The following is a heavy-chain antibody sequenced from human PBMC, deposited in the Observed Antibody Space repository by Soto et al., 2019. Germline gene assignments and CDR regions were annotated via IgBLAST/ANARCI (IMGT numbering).Heavy chain of an antibody. J-gene: IGHJ4*02. V-gene: IGHV2-5*02. CDR1: GFSLSTSGVG. Sequence: SGPTLVNPTQTLTLTCTFSGFSLSTSGVGVGWIRQPPGKALEWLALIYWDDDKRYSPSLKSRLTITKDTSKNQVVLTMTNMDPVDTATYYCAHLYYYDSSGYYPFDYWGQGTLVTVSS. CDR2: IYWDDDK. D-gene: IGHD3-22*01. CDR3: AHLYYYDSSGYYPFDY.